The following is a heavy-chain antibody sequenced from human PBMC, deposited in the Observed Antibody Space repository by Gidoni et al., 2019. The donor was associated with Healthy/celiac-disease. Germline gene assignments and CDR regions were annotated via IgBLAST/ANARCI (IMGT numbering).Heavy chain of an antibody. CDR3: VKGITMIVVLYFDY. V-gene: IGHV3-64D*09. J-gene: IGHJ4*02. CDR1: GFTFSSYA. Sequence: EVQLVESGGGLVQPGGSLRLSCSASGFTFSSYAMHWVRQAPGKGLEYVSAISSNGGSTYYADSVKGRFTISRDNSKKTLYLQMSSLRAEDTAVYYCVKGITMIVVLYFDYWGQGTLVTVSS. D-gene: IGHD3-22*01. CDR2: ISSNGGST.